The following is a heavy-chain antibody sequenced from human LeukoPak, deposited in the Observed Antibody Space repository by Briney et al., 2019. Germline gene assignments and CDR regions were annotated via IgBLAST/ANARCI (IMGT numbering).Heavy chain of an antibody. CDR2: IYYSGST. V-gene: IGHV4-31*03. D-gene: IGHD6-13*01. Sequence: SSETLSLTCTVSGGSISSGGYYWSWIRQHPGKGLEWIGYIYYSGSTYCNPSLKSRVTISVDTSKNQFSLKLSSVTAADTAVYYCARAEAGAAAGTSDYWGQGTLVTVSS. CDR3: ARAEAGAAAGTSDY. J-gene: IGHJ4*02. CDR1: GGSISSGGYY.